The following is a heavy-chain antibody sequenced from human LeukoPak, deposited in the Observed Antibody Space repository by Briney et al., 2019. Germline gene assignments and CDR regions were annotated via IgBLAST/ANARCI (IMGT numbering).Heavy chain of an antibody. Sequence: QAGGPLRLSCAASGFTFSIYAMSWVRQAPGKGLEWVSAISGSGGNTYYADSVKGRFTISRDNSKNTLYLQMKSLRAEDTAVYYCAKAKITIFGGNDYWGQGTLVTVSS. CDR2: ISGSGGNT. D-gene: IGHD3-3*01. CDR3: AKAKITIFGGNDY. CDR1: GFTFSIYA. J-gene: IGHJ4*02. V-gene: IGHV3-23*01.